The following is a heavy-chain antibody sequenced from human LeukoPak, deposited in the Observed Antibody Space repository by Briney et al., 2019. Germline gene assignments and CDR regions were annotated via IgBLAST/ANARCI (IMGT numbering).Heavy chain of an antibody. J-gene: IGHJ3*02. V-gene: IGHV3-48*02. CDR1: GFTFSSYS. D-gene: IGHD6-13*01. CDR3: ARDLEAAAGTDGAFDI. Sequence: PGGSLRLSCAASGFTFSSYSMNWVRQAPGKGLEWVSYISSSSSTIYYAESVKGRFTISRDNAKNSLYLQMNSLRDEDTAVYYCARDLEAAAGTDGAFDIWGQGTMVTVSS. CDR2: ISSSSSTI.